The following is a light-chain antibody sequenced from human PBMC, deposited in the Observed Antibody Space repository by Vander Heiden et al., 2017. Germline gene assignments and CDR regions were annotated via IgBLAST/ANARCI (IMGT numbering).Light chain of an antibody. J-gene: IGLJ2*01. CDR1: QMEYKY. Sequence: SYELTQPPSISVSPGQTARIPCSGDQMEYKYASWYQQKPGQSPVLVLYQDTRRPSGVPERFSGSTSGNTATLIISGAQPRDEADYCCQARDNNFLIFGGGTKLTVL. CDR2: QDT. V-gene: IGLV3-1*01. CDR3: QARDNNFLI.